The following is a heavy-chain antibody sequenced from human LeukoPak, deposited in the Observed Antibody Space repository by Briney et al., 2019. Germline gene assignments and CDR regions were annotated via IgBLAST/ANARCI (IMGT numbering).Heavy chain of an antibody. V-gene: IGHV3-23*01. CDR3: AEPEGGYYDIRPD. Sequence: PGGSLRLSCAASRFTFNSYAMSWVRQAPGKGLEWVSAISGSGGSTYYADSVKGRFTISRDNSKNTLYLQMNSLRAEDTAVYYCAEPEGGYYDIRPDWGQGTLVTVSS. D-gene: IGHD3-22*01. CDR1: RFTFNSYA. J-gene: IGHJ4*02. CDR2: ISGSGGST.